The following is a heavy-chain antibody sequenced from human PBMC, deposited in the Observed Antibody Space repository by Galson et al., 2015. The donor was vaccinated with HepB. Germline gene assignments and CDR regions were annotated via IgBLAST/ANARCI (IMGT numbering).Heavy chain of an antibody. CDR1: GGTFSSYT. J-gene: IGHJ5*02. Sequence: SVKVSCKASGGTFSSYTISWVRQAPGQGLEWMGWISTYNDNTKYAQKVQGRVTMTTDTSASTAYMELRSLRSDDTAVYYCARNYGSGSSRDWFDPWGQGTLVTVSS. V-gene: IGHV1-18*01. D-gene: IGHD3-10*01. CDR2: ISTYNDNT. CDR3: ARNYGSGSSRDWFDP.